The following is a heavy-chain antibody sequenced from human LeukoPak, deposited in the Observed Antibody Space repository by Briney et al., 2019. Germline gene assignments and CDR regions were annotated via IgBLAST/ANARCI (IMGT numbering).Heavy chain of an antibody. V-gene: IGHV3-7*04. CDR3: ARGMHYYDS. Sequence: GGSLRLSCAGSGFTFSTFWMNWVRQAPGKGLEWVANITEDETEKYSVDSVKGRFTISRDNAKNSLYLQMNSLRAEDTAVYFCARGMHYYDSWGQGTLVTVSS. CDR1: GFTFSTFW. CDR2: ITEDETEK. D-gene: IGHD3-22*01. J-gene: IGHJ4*02.